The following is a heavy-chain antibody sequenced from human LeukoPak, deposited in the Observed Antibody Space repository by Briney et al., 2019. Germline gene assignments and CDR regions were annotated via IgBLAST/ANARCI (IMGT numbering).Heavy chain of an antibody. CDR1: GYTFTSYY. V-gene: IGHV1-46*01. J-gene: IGHJ4*02. D-gene: IGHD1-26*01. CDR3: ARPTATNSFDN. CDR2: INPSGGST. Sequence: GASVKVSCKASGYTFTSYYMHWVRQAPGQGLEWMGIINPSGGSTYYAQKFQGRVTVTRDVSTSTVYMELSSLRSEDTAVYYRARPTATNSFDNWGQGTLVTVSS.